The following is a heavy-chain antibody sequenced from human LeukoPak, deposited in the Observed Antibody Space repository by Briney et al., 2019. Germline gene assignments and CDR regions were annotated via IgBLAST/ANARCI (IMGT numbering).Heavy chain of an antibody. J-gene: IGHJ4*02. Sequence: GGSLRLSCAASGFTFSSYSMNWVRQAPGKGLEWVANIKEDGNKKYYVDSVKGRFTISRDNAKNSLYLQMNSLRAEDTAVYYCARDRWGYSYGGDWGQGTLVTVSS. CDR2: IKEDGNKK. CDR1: GFTFSSYS. D-gene: IGHD5-18*01. V-gene: IGHV3-7*01. CDR3: ARDRWGYSYGGD.